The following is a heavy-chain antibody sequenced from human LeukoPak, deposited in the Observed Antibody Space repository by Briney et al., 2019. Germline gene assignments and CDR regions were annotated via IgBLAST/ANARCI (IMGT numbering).Heavy chain of an antibody. CDR3: AGTTVTTGFDY. D-gene: IGHD4-17*01. J-gene: IGHJ4*02. CDR2: IIPIFGTA. Sequence: ASVKVSCKASGGTFSSYAISWARQAPGQGLEWMGGIIPIFGTANYAQKFQGRVTITADKSTSTAYMELSSLRSEDTAVYYCAGTTVTTGFDYWGQGTLVTVSS. CDR1: GGTFSSYA. V-gene: IGHV1-69*06.